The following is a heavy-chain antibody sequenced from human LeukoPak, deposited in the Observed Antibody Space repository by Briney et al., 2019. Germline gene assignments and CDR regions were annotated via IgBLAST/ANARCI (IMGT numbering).Heavy chain of an antibody. CDR2: ISGSGIST. Sequence: GGSLRLSCAASGFTFSSYWMHWVRQAPGKGLEWVSGISGSGISTYYADSVKGRFTISRDNSKNTLYQQMNSLRVEDTAVYYCAKSWNYYDSSGDDALDIWGQGTMVTVSS. J-gene: IGHJ3*02. CDR1: GFTFSSYW. D-gene: IGHD3-22*01. CDR3: AKSWNYYDSSGDDALDI. V-gene: IGHV3-23*01.